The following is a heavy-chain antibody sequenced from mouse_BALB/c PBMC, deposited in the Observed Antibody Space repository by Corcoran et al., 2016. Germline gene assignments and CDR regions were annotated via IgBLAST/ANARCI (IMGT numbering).Heavy chain of an antibody. J-gene: IGHJ1*01. CDR2: INTQSGVP. V-gene: IGHV9-4*02. D-gene: IGHD2-1*01. CDR1: GYTFTTAG. CDR3: ARYGNYWYFDV. Sequence: QIQLVQSGPELKKPGETVRISCKASGYTFTTAGMQWVKKMPGKGLKWIGWINTQSGVPKYAEAFKGRFAFSLETSSRTAYLQISNLKNEDTATYFCARYGNYWYFDVWGAGTTVTVSS.